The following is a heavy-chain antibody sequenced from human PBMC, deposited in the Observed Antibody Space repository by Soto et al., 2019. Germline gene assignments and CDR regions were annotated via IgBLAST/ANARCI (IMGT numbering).Heavy chain of an antibody. Sequence: QVQLVQSGAELRKPGASVKDFCKASGYTFSSYYVHWVRQAPGQGLGWMGLINPSGVKTTFAQKFQGRVTMTRDTATTTVYMELSGLRSEDTAVYYCARAGTGDNSGWTSELGYWGQGTLVTVSS. CDR2: INPSGVKT. J-gene: IGHJ4*02. CDR1: GYTFSSYY. V-gene: IGHV1-46*01. D-gene: IGHD5-12*01. CDR3: ARAGTGDNSGWTSELGY.